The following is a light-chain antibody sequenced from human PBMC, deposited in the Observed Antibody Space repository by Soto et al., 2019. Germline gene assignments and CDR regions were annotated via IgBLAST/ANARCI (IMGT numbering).Light chain of an antibody. J-gene: IGKJ1*01. CDR3: QQYKSYST. CDR1: QAVSTW. V-gene: IGKV1-12*01. Sequence: DIQMTQSPSFVSASVGDRVTITCRASQAVSTWLAWYQQKPGDAPKLLIYAASTLQSGVPSRFSGSGSGTEFTLTINNLQPDDLATYICQQYKSYSTFGRGTKVDIK. CDR2: AAS.